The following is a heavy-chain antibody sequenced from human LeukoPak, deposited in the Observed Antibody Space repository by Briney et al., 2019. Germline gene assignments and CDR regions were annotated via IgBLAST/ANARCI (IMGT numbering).Heavy chain of an antibody. J-gene: IGHJ4*02. V-gene: IGHV3-23*01. CDR2: ISGSGDNT. CDR1: GFTFTSYA. CDR3: AKGRNEDGDAALNY. Sequence: GGSLRLSCAASGFTFTSYAMSWVRQAPGKGLEWVSSISGSGDNTFYADSVRGRFTISRDNSKNTLYLQMNTLKAEDTAAYHCAKGRNEDGDAALNYWGQGTLVTVSS. D-gene: IGHD4-17*01.